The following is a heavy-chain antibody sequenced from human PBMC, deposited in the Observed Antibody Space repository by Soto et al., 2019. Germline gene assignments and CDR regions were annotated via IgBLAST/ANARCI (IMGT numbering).Heavy chain of an antibody. CDR3: ARDDPETMVRGVIIFDY. J-gene: IGHJ4*02. CDR1: GYTFTSYG. D-gene: IGHD3-10*01. Sequence: QVQLVQSGAEVKKPGASVKVSCKASGYTFTSYGISWVRQAPGQGLEWMGWISAHNGNTNYAQKLQGRVTMTTDTSTSTAYMELRSLRSDDTAVYYCARDDPETMVRGVIIFDYWGQGTLVTVSS. V-gene: IGHV1-18*04. CDR2: ISAHNGNT.